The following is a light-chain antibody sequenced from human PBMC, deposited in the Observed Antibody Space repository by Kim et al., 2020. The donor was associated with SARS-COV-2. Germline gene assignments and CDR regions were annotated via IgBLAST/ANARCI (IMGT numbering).Light chain of an antibody. CDR2: DVN. V-gene: IGLV2-14*03. Sequence: QSALTQPASVSGSPGQSITITCTGTSSDVGGYDFVSWYQQHPGEVPKLLIYDVNNRPSGVSTRFSGSKSGNTASLTISGLQTEDEADYYCSSYTGTSTLVFGTGTKVTVL. CDR3: SSYTGTSTLV. CDR1: SSDVGGYDF. J-gene: IGLJ1*01.